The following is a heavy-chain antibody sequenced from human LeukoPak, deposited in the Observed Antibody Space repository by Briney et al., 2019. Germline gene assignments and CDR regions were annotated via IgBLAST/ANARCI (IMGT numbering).Heavy chain of an antibody. CDR3: ARGPAFDY. J-gene: IGHJ4*02. Sequence: SETLSLTCTVSGGSITNYYWSWIRQPPGKRLEWLGYIFSSGSTKYNPSLKSHVTISLDTSKNQFSLRLASVTAADTAVYYCARGPAFDYWGQGALVTVSS. CDR2: IFSSGST. V-gene: IGHV4-59*01. CDR1: GGSITNYY.